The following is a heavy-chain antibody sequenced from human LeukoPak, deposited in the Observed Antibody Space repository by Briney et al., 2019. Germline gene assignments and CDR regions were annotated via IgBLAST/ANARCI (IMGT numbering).Heavy chain of an antibody. Sequence: GGFLRLSCAASGFTFSSYAMHWVRQAPGKGLEWVAVISYDGSNKYYADSVKGRFTISRDNSKNTLYLQMNSLRAEDTAVYYCAREGSYDRGSMDYWGQGTLVTVSS. J-gene: IGHJ4*02. CDR2: ISYDGSNK. CDR3: AREGSYDRGSMDY. CDR1: GFTFSSYA. D-gene: IGHD1-26*01. V-gene: IGHV3-30-3*01.